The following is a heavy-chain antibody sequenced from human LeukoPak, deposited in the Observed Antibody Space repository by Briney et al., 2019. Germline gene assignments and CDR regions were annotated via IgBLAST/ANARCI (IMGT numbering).Heavy chain of an antibody. D-gene: IGHD5-24*01. Sequence: SETLSLTCTVSGGSISNYYWSWIRQPPGKGLEWIGYIYYSGSTNYNPSLKCRVTISVDTSKNQFSLKLSSVTAADTAVYYCARGGVATNQAEWGQGTLVTVSS. J-gene: IGHJ4*02. V-gene: IGHV4-59*01. CDR3: ARGGVATNQAE. CDR1: GGSISNYY. CDR2: IYYSGST.